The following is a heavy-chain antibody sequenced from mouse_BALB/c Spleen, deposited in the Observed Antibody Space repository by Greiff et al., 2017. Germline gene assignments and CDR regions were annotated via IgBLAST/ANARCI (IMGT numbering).Heavy chain of an antibody. CDR2: ISCYNGAT. CDR3: ARHLSWDESAMDY. J-gene: IGHJ4*01. CDR1: GYSFTGYY. D-gene: IGHD4-1*01. V-gene: IGHV1S34*01. Sequence: LVKTGASVKISCKASGYSFTGYYMHWVKQSHGKSLEWIGFISCYNGATSYNQKFKGKATFTVDTSSSTAYMQFNSLTSEDSAVYYCARHLSWDESAMDYWGQGTSVTVSS.